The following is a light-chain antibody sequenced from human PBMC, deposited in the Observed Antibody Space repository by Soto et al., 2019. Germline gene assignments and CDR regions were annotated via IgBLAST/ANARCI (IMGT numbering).Light chain of an antibody. J-gene: IGLJ2*01. CDR2: NNN. V-gene: IGLV1-44*01. CDR3: AAWDDSLNAVV. Sequence: QSVLTQPPSASGTPGQRVTISCSGSSSNIGSSTVNWFQQLPGTAPKLLIYNNNQRPSGVPDRFSGSKSDTSASLAISGLQSEDEADYYCAAWDDSLNAVVFGGGTKLTVL. CDR1: SSNIGSST.